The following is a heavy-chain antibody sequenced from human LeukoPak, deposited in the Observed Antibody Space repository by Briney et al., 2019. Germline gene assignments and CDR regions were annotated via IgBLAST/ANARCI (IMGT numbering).Heavy chain of an antibody. J-gene: IGHJ4*02. CDR3: ARGGIYCSSTSCYDFDY. CDR1: GGTFSSYA. V-gene: IGHV1-69*05. CDR2: IIPIFGTA. Sequence: SVKVSCKASGGTFSSYAISWVRQAPGQGLEWMGGIIPIFGTANYAQKFQGRVTITTDESTSTAYMELSSLRSEDTAVYYCARGGIYCSSTSCYDFDYWGQGTLVTVSS. D-gene: IGHD2-2*01.